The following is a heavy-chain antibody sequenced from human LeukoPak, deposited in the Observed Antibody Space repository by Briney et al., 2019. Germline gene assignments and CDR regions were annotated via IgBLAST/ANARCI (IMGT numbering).Heavy chain of an antibody. CDR3: ARTPSFARSYFDY. CDR1: GGTFSRYA. V-gene: IGHV1-69*13. CDR2: IIPIFGTA. Sequence: SVKVSCKASGGTFSRYAISWVRQAPGQGLEWMGGIIPIFGTANYAQKFQGRVTITADESTSTAYMEVSSLRSEDTAVYYCARTPSFARSYFDYWGQGTLVTVSS. D-gene: IGHD1-14*01. J-gene: IGHJ4*02.